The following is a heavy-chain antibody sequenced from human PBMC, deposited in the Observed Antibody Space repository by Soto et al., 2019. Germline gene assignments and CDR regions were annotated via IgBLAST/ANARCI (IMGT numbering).Heavy chain of an antibody. J-gene: IGHJ1*01. Sequence: GRSLRLSWAARGFTFSSYAMSWVRQSPGKGLEWVSAISGSGGSTYYADSVRGRFTISRDNSKNTLYLQMNSLRAEDTAVYYCATDPNWNYDHGYFQHWRQGTLVTVSS. V-gene: IGHV3-23*01. D-gene: IGHD1-7*01. CDR1: GFTFSSYA. CDR2: ISGSGGST. CDR3: ATDPNWNYDHGYFQH.